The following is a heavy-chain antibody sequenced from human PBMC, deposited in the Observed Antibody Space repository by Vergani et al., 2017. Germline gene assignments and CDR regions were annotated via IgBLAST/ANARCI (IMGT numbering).Heavy chain of an antibody. Sequence: QVQLVESGGGVVQPGGSLRLSCSASGFNISHYYMSWIRQAPGKGLEWVSYISSSGSTIFHADSVKGRFTISRDSANKSLYLQMTSLKSEDTAMYYCARDVVVTATAGFRDAFDIWGQGTMVTVSS. J-gene: IGHJ3*02. V-gene: IGHV3-11*04. D-gene: IGHD2-21*02. CDR1: GFNISHYY. CDR2: ISSSGSTI. CDR3: ARDVVVTATAGFRDAFDI.